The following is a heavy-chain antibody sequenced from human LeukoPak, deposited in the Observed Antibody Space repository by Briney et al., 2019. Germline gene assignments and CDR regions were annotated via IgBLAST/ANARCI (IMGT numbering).Heavy chain of an antibody. CDR3: TRDGYGGNSAHSD. J-gene: IGHJ4*02. CDR1: GYTFTGYY. Sequence: ASVKVSCKASGYTFTGYYMHWVRQAPGQGLEWMGWINPNSGGTNYAQKFQGRVTMTRDTSISTAYMELSRLRSDDTAVYYCTRDGYGGNSAHSDWGQGTLVTVSS. CDR2: INPNSGGT. V-gene: IGHV1-2*02. D-gene: IGHD4-23*01.